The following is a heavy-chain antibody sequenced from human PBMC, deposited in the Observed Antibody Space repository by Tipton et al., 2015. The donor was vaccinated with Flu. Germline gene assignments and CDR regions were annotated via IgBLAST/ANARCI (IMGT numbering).Heavy chain of an antibody. Sequence: TLSLTCTVSGASMSSGGYFWSWIRHQPGKGLEWIGRIYTSGGTNYNPSLNSRVSISLDTSKNQFSLRLTSVTAADTAVYYCARKALPVAGYFDYWGQGTPVTVSS. V-gene: IGHV4-61*02. CDR3: ARKALPVAGYFDY. J-gene: IGHJ4*02. CDR2: IYTSGGT. CDR1: GASMSSGGYF. D-gene: IGHD6-19*01.